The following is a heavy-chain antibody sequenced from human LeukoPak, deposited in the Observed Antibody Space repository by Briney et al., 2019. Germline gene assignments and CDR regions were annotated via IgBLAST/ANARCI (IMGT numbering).Heavy chain of an antibody. D-gene: IGHD3-3*01. V-gene: IGHV1-69*04. CDR3: ARGVPDYDFWSGPYYYMDV. J-gene: IGHJ6*03. CDR1: GGTFSSYA. Sequence: ASVKVSCKASGGTFSSYAISWVRQAPGQGLEWMGRIIPILGIANYAQKFQGRVTITADKSTSTAYMELSSLRSEDTAVYYCARGVPDYDFWSGPYYYMDVWGKGTTVTVSS. CDR2: IIPILGIA.